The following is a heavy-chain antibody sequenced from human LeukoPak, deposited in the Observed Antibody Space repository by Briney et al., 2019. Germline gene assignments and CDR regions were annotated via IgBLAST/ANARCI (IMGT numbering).Heavy chain of an antibody. CDR2: IYYSGST. Sequence: PSETLSLTCTVSGGSISSYYWSWIRQPPGKGLEWIGYIYYSGSTNYNPSLKSRVTISVDTSKNQFSLKLSSVTAADTAVYYCARESPDHYYDSSGYYYVRNAFDIWGLGTMVTVSS. J-gene: IGHJ3*02. V-gene: IGHV4-59*01. CDR1: GGSISSYY. CDR3: ARESPDHYYDSSGYYYVRNAFDI. D-gene: IGHD3-22*01.